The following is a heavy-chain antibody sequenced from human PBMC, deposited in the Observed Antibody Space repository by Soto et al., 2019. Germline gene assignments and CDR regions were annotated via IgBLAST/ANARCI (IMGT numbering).Heavy chain of an antibody. J-gene: IGHJ2*01. Sequence: SETLSLTCAVSGYSISSGYYWSWIRQPAGKGLESLGRISASGRTNYNPSLQSRVAVSLDTSKNEFSLRLTSLTATDTAVYFCARGMGRYFDLWGRGTLVTVSS. CDR3: ARGMGRYFDL. D-gene: IGHD2-8*01. CDR1: GYSISSGYY. V-gene: IGHV4-4*07. CDR2: ISASGRT.